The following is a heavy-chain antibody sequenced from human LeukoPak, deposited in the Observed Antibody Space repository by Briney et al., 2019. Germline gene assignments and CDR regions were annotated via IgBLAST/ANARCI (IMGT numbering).Heavy chain of an antibody. V-gene: IGHV1-24*01. CDR2: FGPEDGEA. CDR1: GYTLTELS. CDR3: ARWYSSSYPPFFAEYFQH. J-gene: IGHJ1*01. D-gene: IGHD6-13*01. Sequence: GASVKVSCKVSGYTLTELSMHWVRQAPGKGLEWMGGFGPEDGEAIYAQKFQGRVTMTEDTSTDTAYMELSSLRSEDTAVYYCARWYSSSYPPFFAEYFQHWGQGTLVTVSS.